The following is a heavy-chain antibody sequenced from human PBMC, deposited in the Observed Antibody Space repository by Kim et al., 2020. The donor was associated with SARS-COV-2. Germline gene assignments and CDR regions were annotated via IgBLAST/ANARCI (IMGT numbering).Heavy chain of an antibody. Sequence: SETLSLTCAVSGGSISSSNWWSWVRQPPGKGLQWIGEIYHSGSTNYNPSLKSRVTISVDKSKNQFSLKLSSVTAADTAVYYCARRIAMVRGKTKNWFDPWGQGTLVTVSS. CDR2: IYHSGST. CDR3: ARRIAMVRGKTKNWFDP. J-gene: IGHJ5*02. D-gene: IGHD3-10*01. V-gene: IGHV4-4*02. CDR1: GGSISSSNW.